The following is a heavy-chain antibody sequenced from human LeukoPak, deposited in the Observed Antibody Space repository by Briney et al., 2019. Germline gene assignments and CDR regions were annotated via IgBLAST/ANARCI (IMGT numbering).Heavy chain of an antibody. CDR2: ISSSSSYI. CDR3: ARETYYYDSSGYLPHPFDY. CDR1: GFTFSSYS. Sequence: GGSLRLSCAASGFTFSSYSMNWVRQAPGKGLEWVSSISSSSSYIYYADSVKGRFTISRDNAKNSLYLQMNGLRAEDTAVYYCARETYYYDSSGYLPHPFDYWGQGTLVTVSS. D-gene: IGHD3-22*01. V-gene: IGHV3-21*01. J-gene: IGHJ4*02.